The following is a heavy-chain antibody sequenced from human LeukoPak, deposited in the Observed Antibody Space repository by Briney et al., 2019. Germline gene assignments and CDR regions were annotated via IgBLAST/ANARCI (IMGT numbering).Heavy chain of an antibody. V-gene: IGHV1-69*05. Sequence: SVKVFCKASGGTFSSYAISWVRQAPGQGLEWMGGIIPIFGTANYAQKFQGRVTITTDESTSTAYMELSSLRSEDTAVYYCARVGRIAAAIRAGGYYYYYMDVWGKGTTVTVSS. D-gene: IGHD6-13*01. CDR1: GGTFSSYA. CDR3: ARVGRIAAAIRAGGYYYYYMDV. J-gene: IGHJ6*03. CDR2: IIPIFGTA.